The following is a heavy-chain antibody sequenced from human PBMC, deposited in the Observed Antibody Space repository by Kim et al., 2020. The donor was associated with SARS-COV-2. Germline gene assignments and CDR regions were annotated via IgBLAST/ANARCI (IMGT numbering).Heavy chain of an antibody. Sequence: SETLSLTCAVYGGSFSGYYWSWIRQPPGKGLEWIGEINHSGSTNYNPSLKSRVTISVDTSKNQFSLKLSSVTAADTAVYYCARGRIAAAAPKYYYYMDVWGKGTTVTVSS. J-gene: IGHJ6*03. V-gene: IGHV4-34*01. CDR1: GGSFSGYY. D-gene: IGHD6-13*01. CDR2: INHSGST. CDR3: ARGRIAAAAPKYYYYMDV.